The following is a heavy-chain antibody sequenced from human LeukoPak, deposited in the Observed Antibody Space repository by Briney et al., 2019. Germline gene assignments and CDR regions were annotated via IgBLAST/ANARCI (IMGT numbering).Heavy chain of an antibody. V-gene: IGHV1-8*03. D-gene: IGHD5-24*01. CDR1: GYTFSSYD. J-gene: IGHJ3*02. CDR3: ASPRREMYAFDI. CDR2: MNTNSGNT. Sequence: WASLKVSCKASGYTFSSYDINWVRQATGQGLEWMGWMNTNSGNTDYAQKFQGRFTITRNTTINTAYMELSSLRAEATAVYYCASPRREMYAFDIWGQGTMVTVSS.